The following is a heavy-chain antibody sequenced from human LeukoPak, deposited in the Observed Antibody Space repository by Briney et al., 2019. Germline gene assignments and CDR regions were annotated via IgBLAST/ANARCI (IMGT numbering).Heavy chain of an antibody. CDR1: GFTLSSNW. V-gene: IGHV3-74*01. CDR3: ARDFWPRDY. CDR2: IYSDGSRT. J-gene: IGHJ4*02. Sequence: PGGSLRLSCAGSGFTLSSNWMHWVRQGPGKGLVWVSRIYSDGSRTNYADSVKGRFTISRDNSKNTLYLQMNSLRAEDTAVYYCARDFWPRDYWGQGTLVTVSS. D-gene: IGHD3-3*01.